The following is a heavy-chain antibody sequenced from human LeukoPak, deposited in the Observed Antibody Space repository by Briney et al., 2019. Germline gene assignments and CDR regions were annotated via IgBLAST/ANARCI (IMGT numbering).Heavy chain of an antibody. V-gene: IGHV4-59*01. D-gene: IGHD6-6*01. Sequence: SETLSLTCTVSGGSISSYYWSWIGQPPGKGLEWIGYIFYSGTTNYNPSLKSRVTISVDTSKNRFSLKLTSVTAADTAVYYCARGPQYSSSPFDYWGQGTLVTVSS. CDR3: ARGPQYSSSPFDY. CDR2: IFYSGTT. J-gene: IGHJ4*02. CDR1: GGSISSYY.